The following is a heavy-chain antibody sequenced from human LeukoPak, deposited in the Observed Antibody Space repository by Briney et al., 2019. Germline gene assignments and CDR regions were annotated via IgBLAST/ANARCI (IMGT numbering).Heavy chain of an antibody. V-gene: IGHV3-66*01. CDR3: NLKYDYVWGDYAFDI. D-gene: IGHD3-16*01. CDR1: GFTVSSNY. CDR2: IYSGGST. J-gene: IGHJ3*02. Sequence: PGGSLRLSCAASGFTVSSNYMSWVRQAPGKGPEWVSVIYSGGSTYYADSVKGRFTISRDNSKNTLYLQMNSLRAEDTAVYYCNLKYDYVWGDYAFDIWGQGTMVTVSS.